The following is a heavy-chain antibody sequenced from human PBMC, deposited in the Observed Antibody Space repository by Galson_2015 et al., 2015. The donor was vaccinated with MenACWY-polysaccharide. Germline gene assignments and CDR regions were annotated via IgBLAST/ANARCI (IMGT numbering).Heavy chain of an antibody. Sequence: SLRLSCAASEFTFSSYWMHWVRQAPGKGLEWVSDISGSGGSSHYAESVKSRFTISRDNSKNTLYLQMNSLRVEDTAVYYCAKGWTTVTTGGQGTLVTVSS. D-gene: IGHD4-17*01. J-gene: IGHJ4*02. CDR2: ISGSGGSS. V-gene: IGHV3-23*01. CDR3: AKGWTTVTT. CDR1: EFTFSSYW.